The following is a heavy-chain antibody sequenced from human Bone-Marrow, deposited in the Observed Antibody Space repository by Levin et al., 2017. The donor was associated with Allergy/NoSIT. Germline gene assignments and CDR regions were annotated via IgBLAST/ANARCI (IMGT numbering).Heavy chain of an antibody. J-gene: IGHJ5*01. V-gene: IGHV3-30-3*01. CDR2: ISHKSGTE. Sequence: GESLKISCAASGFTFSNYALNWVRQAPGKGLEWVALISHKSGTEYYADSVRGRFTISRDDAKKTLYLEMNSLRPKDTAVYYCARERWTYYYGSGGNRERTENWFDSWGQGCLVTVSS. D-gene: IGHD3-10*01. CDR1: GFTFSNYA. CDR3: ARERWTYYYGSGGNRERTENWFDS.